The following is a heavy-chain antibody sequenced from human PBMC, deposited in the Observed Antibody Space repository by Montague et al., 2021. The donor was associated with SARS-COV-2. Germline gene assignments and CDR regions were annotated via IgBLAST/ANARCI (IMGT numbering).Heavy chain of an antibody. D-gene: IGHD3-16*02. J-gene: IGHJ5*02. CDR2: INHSGST. Sequence: SETLSLTCAVYGGSFSGYYWSWIRQPPGKGLEWIGEINHSGSTNSNPSPKSRVTISVDTSKNQFSLKLSSVTAADTAVYYCARGYDYVWGSYRYLHWFDPWGQGTLVTVSS. CDR3: ARGYDYVWGSYRYLHWFDP. CDR1: GGSFSGYY. V-gene: IGHV4-34*01.